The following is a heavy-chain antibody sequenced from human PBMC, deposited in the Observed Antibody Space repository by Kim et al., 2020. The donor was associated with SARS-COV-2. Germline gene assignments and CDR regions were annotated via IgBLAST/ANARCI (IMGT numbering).Heavy chain of an antibody. CDR1: GGSISSSSYY. D-gene: IGHD3-10*01. V-gene: IGHV4-39*01. CDR2: IHYSGST. Sequence: SETLSLTCTVSGGSISSSSYYWGWIRQPPGKGLEWIGTIHYSGSTYYNPSLKSRVTISVDTSKNQFSLKLSSVTAADTAVYYCASFYYFASGSYPWGQGTLVTVSS. CDR3: ASFYYFASGSYP. J-gene: IGHJ5*02.